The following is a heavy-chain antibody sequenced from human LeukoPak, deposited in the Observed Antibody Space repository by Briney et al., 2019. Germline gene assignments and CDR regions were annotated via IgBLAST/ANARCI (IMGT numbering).Heavy chain of an antibody. Sequence: GGSLRLSCAASGFTFSMSWIHWVRQAPGKGLVWVSRINPDGSSTRHADSVKGRFTISRDNAKNTLYLQMDRLRAEDTAVYYCARVLGGDRDYWGQGTLVIVSS. D-gene: IGHD2-21*02. J-gene: IGHJ4*02. V-gene: IGHV3-74*01. CDR1: GFTFSMSW. CDR2: INPDGSST. CDR3: ARVLGGDRDY.